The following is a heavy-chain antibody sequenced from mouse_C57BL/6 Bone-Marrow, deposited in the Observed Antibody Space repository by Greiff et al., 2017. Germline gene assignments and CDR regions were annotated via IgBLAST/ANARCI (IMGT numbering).Heavy chain of an antibody. J-gene: IGHJ2*01. D-gene: IGHD6-2*01. CDR1: GYTFTSYW. CDR2: IYPSDSET. CDR3: ARNLASFDY. V-gene: IGHV1-61*01. Sequence: QLQQSGAELVRPGSSVKLSCKASGYTFTSYWMDWVKQRPGQGLEWIGNIYPSDSETHYNQKFKDKATLTVDKSSSTAYMQLSSLTSEDSAVYYCARNLASFDYWGQGTTLTVSS.